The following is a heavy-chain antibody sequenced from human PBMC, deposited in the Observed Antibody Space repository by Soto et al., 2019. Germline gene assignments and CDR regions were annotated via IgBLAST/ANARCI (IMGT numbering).Heavy chain of an antibody. CDR2: IYYSGST. J-gene: IGHJ3*02. V-gene: IGHV4-59*01. Sequence: QVQLQESGPGLVKPSETLSLTCTVSGGSISSYYWSWIRQPPGEGLEWIGYIYYSGSTNYNPSLKSRVTISVDTSKNQFSLKLSCVTAADTAVYYCARKYHYDRSRAFDIWGQGTMVTVSS. CDR3: ARKYHYDRSRAFDI. CDR1: GGSISSYY. D-gene: IGHD3-22*01.